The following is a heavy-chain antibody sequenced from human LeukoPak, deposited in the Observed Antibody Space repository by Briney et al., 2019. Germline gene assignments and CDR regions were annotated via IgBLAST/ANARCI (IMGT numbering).Heavy chain of an antibody. CDR1: GGSISSSCYY. CDR3: AGYDFWSGYPEAWFDP. D-gene: IGHD3-3*01. Sequence: PSDTLPLTCTVSGGSISSSCYYWGWIRQPPGKGLEWLGSIYYSWSNYYNPSLKSRVTISVDTSKNQFSLKLSSVTAADTAVYYCAGYDFWSGYPEAWFDPWGQGTLVTVSS. V-gene: IGHV4-39*07. J-gene: IGHJ5*02. CDR2: IYYSWSN.